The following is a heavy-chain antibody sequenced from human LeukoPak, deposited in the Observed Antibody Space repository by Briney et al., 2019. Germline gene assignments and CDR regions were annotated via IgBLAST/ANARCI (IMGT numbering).Heavy chain of an antibody. CDR1: GFTFSTYA. V-gene: IGHV3-30-3*01. Sequence: GSSLRLSCAASGFTFSTYAMHWVRQAPGKGLEWVAVISDSGTKKYYADSVKGRFTLSRDNSKNMLYLQMNSLRVEDTAVYYCARDQVGGAVDYWGQGTLVTVSS. J-gene: IGHJ4*02. CDR2: ISDSGTKK. CDR3: ARDQVGGAVDY. D-gene: IGHD6-13*01.